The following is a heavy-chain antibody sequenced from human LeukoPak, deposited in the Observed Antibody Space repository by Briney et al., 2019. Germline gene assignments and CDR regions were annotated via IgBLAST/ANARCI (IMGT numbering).Heavy chain of an antibody. Sequence: GASVKVSCKASGYTFTGYYMHWVRQAPGQGLEWMGWINPNSGGTNYAQKFQGRVTMTRDTSISTAYMELSRLRSDDTAVYYCARVPDYYDSSGPYYFDYWGQGTLVTVSS. J-gene: IGHJ4*02. CDR2: INPNSGGT. CDR3: ARVPDYYDSSGPYYFDY. V-gene: IGHV1-2*02. D-gene: IGHD3-22*01. CDR1: GYTFTGYY.